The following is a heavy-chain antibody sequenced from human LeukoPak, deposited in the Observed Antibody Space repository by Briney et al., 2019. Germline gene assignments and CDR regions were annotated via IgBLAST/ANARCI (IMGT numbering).Heavy chain of an antibody. Sequence: SGGSLRLSCAASGFIVSNKYMTWVRQAPGKGLEWVALIYNDGRTYYADSVKGRCAISRDNSKNTLYLQVNSLRVEDTAIHYCARGLFLSGYLDAFDMWGQGTVVSVSS. J-gene: IGHJ3*02. V-gene: IGHV3-53*01. CDR2: IYNDGRT. CDR1: GFIVSNKY. CDR3: ARGLFLSGYLDAFDM. D-gene: IGHD3-3*01.